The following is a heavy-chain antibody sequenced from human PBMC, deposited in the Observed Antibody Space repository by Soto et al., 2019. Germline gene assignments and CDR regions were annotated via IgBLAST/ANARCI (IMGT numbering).Heavy chain of an antibody. CDR2: IYWDDDK. J-gene: IGHJ4*02. V-gene: IGHV2-5*02. CDR1: GFSLITSGVG. Sequence: QITLKEAGPTLVKPTQTLTLTCSFSGFSLITSGVGVGWIRQPPGKALEWLALIYWDDDKGYSTSLRSRLTITKDTSRTQVVLTMTNMDPADTATYYCAPPMAPRIFDYWGQGTLVTVSS. CDR3: APPMAPRIFDY.